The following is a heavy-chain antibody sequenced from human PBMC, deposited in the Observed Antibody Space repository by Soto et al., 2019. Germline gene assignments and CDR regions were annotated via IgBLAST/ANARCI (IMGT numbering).Heavy chain of an antibody. CDR1: GFTFSRYW. CDR2: INSDGSGR. J-gene: IGHJ4*02. D-gene: IGHD6-19*01. CDR3: ARGPSGAWYGTDY. V-gene: IGHV3-74*01. Sequence: GGSLRLSCAASGFTFSRYWMHWVRQAPGKGLEWVSRINSDGSGRSYADSVKGRFTISRDNAKNTLFLQTNSLRAEDRAVYYCARGPSGAWYGTDYWGQGTLVTVSS.